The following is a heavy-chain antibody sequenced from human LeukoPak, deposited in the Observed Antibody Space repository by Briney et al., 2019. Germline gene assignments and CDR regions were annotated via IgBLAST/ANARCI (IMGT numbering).Heavy chain of an antibody. D-gene: IGHD5-18*01. CDR1: GFSFSTYA. CDR3: ARAIMGTENLDY. CDR2: VSHDGSTK. Sequence: GRSLRLSCVASGFSFSTYAMHWVRQAPGMGPEWVAVVSHDGSTKYYTDSVRGRFTISRDNSKNTVFLQLNGLRTGDTAVYYCARAIMGTENLDYWGQGTLVTVSS. V-gene: IGHV3-30*10. J-gene: IGHJ4*02.